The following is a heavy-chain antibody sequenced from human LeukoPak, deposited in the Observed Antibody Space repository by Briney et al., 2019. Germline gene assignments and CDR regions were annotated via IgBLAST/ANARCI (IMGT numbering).Heavy chain of an antibody. D-gene: IGHD6-6*01. Sequence: PSETLSLTCAVYGGSFSGYYWSWIRQPPGKGLEWIGEINHSGSTNYNPSLKSRVTISVDTSKNQFSLKLSSVTAADTAVYYCARGIYSSWAWYFDCWGQGTLVTVSS. CDR2: INHSGST. CDR3: ARGIYSSWAWYFDC. CDR1: GGSFSGYY. J-gene: IGHJ4*02. V-gene: IGHV4-34*01.